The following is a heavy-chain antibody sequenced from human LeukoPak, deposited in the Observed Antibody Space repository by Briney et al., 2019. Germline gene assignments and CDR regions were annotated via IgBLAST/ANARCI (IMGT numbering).Heavy chain of an antibody. CDR3: AKASSTSCYASLDY. J-gene: IGHJ4*02. Sequence: GGSLRLSCAASGFTFSDYYMSWIRQAPGKGLEWISYITNGDTSLYYADSVKGRFTISRDNTRNSLYLQMISLRAEDTAVYYCAKASSTSCYASLDYWGQGTLVTVSS. CDR1: GFTFSDYY. D-gene: IGHD2-2*01. V-gene: IGHV3-11*01. CDR2: ITNGDTSL.